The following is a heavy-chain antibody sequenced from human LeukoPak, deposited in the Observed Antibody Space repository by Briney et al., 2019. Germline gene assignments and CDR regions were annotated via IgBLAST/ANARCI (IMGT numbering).Heavy chain of an antibody. CDR1: GFTFTNAW. CDR3: STLLH. V-gene: IGHV3-15*07. J-gene: IGHJ4*02. CDR2: IKSNSDGGTT. Sequence: GGSLRLSCAASGFTFTNAWMNWVRQAPGKGLEWVGRIKSNSDGGTTDYAAPVKGRFTISRDDSKHTVYLQMDSLKIEDTAVYYRSTLLHWGQGALVTVSS.